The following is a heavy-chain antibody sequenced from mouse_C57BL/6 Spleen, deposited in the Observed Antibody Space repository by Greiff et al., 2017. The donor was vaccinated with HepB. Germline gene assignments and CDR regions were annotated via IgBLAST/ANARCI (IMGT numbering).Heavy chain of an antibody. Sequence: EVQLVESGGDLVKPGGSLKLSCAASGFTFSSYGMSWVRQTPDKRLEWVATISSGGSYTYYPDSVKGRFTISRDNAKNTLYLQMSSLKSEDTAMYYCARQGSSGYPAWFAYWGQGTLVTVSA. V-gene: IGHV5-6*01. CDR3: ARQGSSGYPAWFAY. D-gene: IGHD3-2*02. CDR1: GFTFSSYG. CDR2: ISSGGSYT. J-gene: IGHJ3*01.